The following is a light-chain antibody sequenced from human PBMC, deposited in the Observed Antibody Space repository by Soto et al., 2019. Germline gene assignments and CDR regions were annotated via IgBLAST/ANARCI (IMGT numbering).Light chain of an antibody. CDR2: GAS. J-gene: IGKJ5*01. Sequence: VLTQSPGTLSLSPGERATLSCRASQSVTSTYLAWYQQKPGQAPRLLIYGASSRAIGIPDRFSGSVSGSDFILTINRLEAEDFAVYYCQQYGSSHTFGQGTRLEIK. CDR1: QSVTSTY. CDR3: QQYGSSHT. V-gene: IGKV3-20*01.